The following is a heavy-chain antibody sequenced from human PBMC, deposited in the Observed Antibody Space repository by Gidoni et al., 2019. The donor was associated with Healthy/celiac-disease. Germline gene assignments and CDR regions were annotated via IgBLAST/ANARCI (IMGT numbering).Heavy chain of an antibody. D-gene: IGHD2-15*01. Sequence: QVQLVESGGGVVQPGRSLRLSCAASGFTFSSYAMHWLRQAPGKGLEWVAVISDDGSNKYYADSVKGRFTISRDNSKNTLYLQMNSLRAEDTAVYYCARDGWSHYFDYWGQGTLVTVSS. CDR2: ISDDGSNK. CDR1: GFTFSSYA. CDR3: ARDGWSHYFDY. J-gene: IGHJ4*02. V-gene: IGHV3-30*04.